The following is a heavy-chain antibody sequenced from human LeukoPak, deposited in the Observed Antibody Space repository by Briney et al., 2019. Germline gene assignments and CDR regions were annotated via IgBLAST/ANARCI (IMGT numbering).Heavy chain of an antibody. CDR3: VRYGDNDSSGYSFGSFDY. J-gene: IGHJ4*02. Sequence: GSSVRVSCTASVYTFTTYVISGVRQASGQGREWRGWGSAYNCKTNYAHKRQGRVTMPTDTSTSTAHMALRSMRSDDTPVYYCVRYGDNDSSGYSFGSFDYWGQGTLVTAPS. V-gene: IGHV1-18*01. CDR2: GSAYNCKT. D-gene: IGHD3-22*01. CDR1: VYTFTTYV.